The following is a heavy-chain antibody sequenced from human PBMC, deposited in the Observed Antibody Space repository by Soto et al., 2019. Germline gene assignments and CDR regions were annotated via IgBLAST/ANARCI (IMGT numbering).Heavy chain of an antibody. CDR2: SRNKANSFST. CDR1: GVTFCDHY. Sequence: PGGSLRLSCEVSGVTFCDHYMDWVRQAPGKGLEWVGRSRNKANSFSTAYAPSVKGRFTISRDDSKSSLYLQMNSLKTDDTAVYYCTRIAYNYGPGDYWGQGTLVTVSS. J-gene: IGHJ4*02. V-gene: IGHV3-72*01. D-gene: IGHD2-21*01. CDR3: TRIAYNYGPGDY.